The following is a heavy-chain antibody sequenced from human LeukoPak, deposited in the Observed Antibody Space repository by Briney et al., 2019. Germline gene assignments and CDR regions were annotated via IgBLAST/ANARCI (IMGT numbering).Heavy chain of an antibody. CDR2: INPSGGST. Sequence: ASVKVSCKASGYTFTTYYMHWVRQAPGQGLEWMGVINPSGGSTSYAQRFQGRVTMTRDTSTSTIYMELSSLRSEDTALYYCTLRFLEWLGNNWFDPWGQGTLVTVSS. CDR3: TLRFLEWLGNNWFDP. D-gene: IGHD3-3*01. CDR1: GYTFTTYY. V-gene: IGHV1-46*01. J-gene: IGHJ5*02.